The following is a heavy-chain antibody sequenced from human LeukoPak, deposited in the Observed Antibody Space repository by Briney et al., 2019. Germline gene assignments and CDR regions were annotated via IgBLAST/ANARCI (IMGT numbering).Heavy chain of an antibody. J-gene: IGHJ5*02. CDR3: ARDKARHDSSGYYSA. V-gene: IGHV1-69*05. Sequence: ASVKVSCKASGGTFSSYAISWVRQAPGQGLEWMGGIIPIFGTANYAQKFQGRVTITTDESTSTAYVELSSLRSEDTAVYYCARDKARHDSSGYYSAWGQGTLVTVSS. CDR2: IIPIFGTA. D-gene: IGHD3-22*01. CDR1: GGTFSSYA.